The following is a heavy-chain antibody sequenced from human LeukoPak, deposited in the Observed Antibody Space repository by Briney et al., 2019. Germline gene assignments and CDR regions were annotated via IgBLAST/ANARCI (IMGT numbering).Heavy chain of an antibody. CDR2: IWYDGSNK. J-gene: IGHJ4*02. Sequence: GRSLRLSCAASGFTFSSYGMHWVRQAPGKGLEWVAVIWYDGSNKHYADSVKGRFTISRDNSKNTLYLQMNSLRAEDTAVYYCARDYYGSGSSLDYWGQGTLVTVSS. CDR3: ARDYYGSGSSLDY. CDR1: GFTFSSYG. V-gene: IGHV3-33*01. D-gene: IGHD3-10*01.